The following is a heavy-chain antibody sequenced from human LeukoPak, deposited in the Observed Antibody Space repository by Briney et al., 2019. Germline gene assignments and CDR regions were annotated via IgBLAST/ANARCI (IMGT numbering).Heavy chain of an antibody. CDR1: GYSFTSYW. D-gene: IGHD2-2*01. CDR3: ARSLSPAAVALDY. Sequence: PGESLKISCKGSGYSFTSYWISWVRQMPGKGLEWMGRIDPSDSYTNYSPSFQGHVTISADKSISTAYLQWSSLQASDTAMYYCARSLSPAAVALDYWGQGALVTVSS. CDR2: IDPSDSYT. J-gene: IGHJ4*02. V-gene: IGHV5-10-1*01.